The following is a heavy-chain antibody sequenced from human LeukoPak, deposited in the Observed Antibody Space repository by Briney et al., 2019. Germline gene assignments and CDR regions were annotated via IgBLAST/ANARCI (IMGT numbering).Heavy chain of an antibody. J-gene: IGHJ4*02. CDR1: GYTFTGYY. V-gene: IGHV1-2*04. CDR2: INPNSGGT. D-gene: IGHD5-12*01. Sequence: ASVKVSCKASGYTFTGYYMHWVRQAPGQGLEWMGWINPNSGGTNYAQKFQGWVTMTRDTSISTAYMELSRLRSDDTAVYYCARALYSGYDGIDYWGQGTLATVSS. CDR3: ARALYSGYDGIDY.